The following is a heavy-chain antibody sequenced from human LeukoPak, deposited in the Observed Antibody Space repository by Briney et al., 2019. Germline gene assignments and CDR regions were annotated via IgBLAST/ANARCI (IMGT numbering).Heavy chain of an antibody. V-gene: IGHV3-23*01. J-gene: IGHJ3*02. D-gene: IGHD3-3*01. Sequence: GGSLRLSCAASGFTFSSYGMSWVRQAPGKGLEWVSVISGSGGSTYYADSVKGRFTISRDNFKNTLYLQMNSLRAEDTAVYYCAREKKTEWTTGAFDMWGQGTMVIVSS. CDR1: GFTFSSYG. CDR2: ISGSGGST. CDR3: AREKKTEWTTGAFDM.